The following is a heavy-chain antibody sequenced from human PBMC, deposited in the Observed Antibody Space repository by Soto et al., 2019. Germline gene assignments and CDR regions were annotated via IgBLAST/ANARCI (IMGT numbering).Heavy chain of an antibody. D-gene: IGHD3-22*01. CDR3: ARDRVRGYDSSGFYS. V-gene: IGHV1-3*01. Sequence: ASVKVSCKASGYTFSSNAIHWVRQAPVQRLEWMGWINPSDGNRKYAQKFEDRVTMTRATSTNTVLLELRSLKSDDTAIYYCARDRVRGYDSSGFYSWGQGTMVTVSS. CDR2: INPSDGNR. J-gene: IGHJ4*02. CDR1: GYTFSSNA.